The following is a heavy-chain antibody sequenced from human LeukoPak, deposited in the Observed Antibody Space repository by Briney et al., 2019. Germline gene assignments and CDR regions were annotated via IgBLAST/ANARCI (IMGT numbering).Heavy chain of an antibody. CDR1: GFTFSSYT. Sequence: TGGSLRLSCAVSGFTFSSYTMNWVRQAPGKGLEWVSSITGRSTYIYYTDSVQGRFTISRDNAKNSLHLQMNSLRAEDTAVYYCARDLTVTSTCWFDRWGQGTLVTVSS. J-gene: IGHJ5*02. D-gene: IGHD4-11*01. CDR2: ITGRSTYI. CDR3: ARDLTVTSTCWFDR. V-gene: IGHV3-21*01.